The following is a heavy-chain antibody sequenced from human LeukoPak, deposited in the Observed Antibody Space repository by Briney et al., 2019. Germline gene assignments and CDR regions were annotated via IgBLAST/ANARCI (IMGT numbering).Heavy chain of an antibody. V-gene: IGHV3-30*02. J-gene: IGHJ4*02. CDR1: GFTFSNYD. CDR3: ARSGRITKGAFDY. CDR2: IRYDGSNK. D-gene: IGHD3-10*01. Sequence: GGSLRLSCAASGFTFSNYDMHWVRQAPGKGLEWVAFIRYDGSNKYYADSVKGRFTISRDNAKNSLYLQMNSLRAEDTAVYYCARSGRITKGAFDYWGQGTLVTVSS.